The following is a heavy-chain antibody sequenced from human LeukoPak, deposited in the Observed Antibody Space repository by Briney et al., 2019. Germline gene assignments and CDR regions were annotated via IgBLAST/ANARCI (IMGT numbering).Heavy chain of an antibody. D-gene: IGHD6-13*01. Sequence: PSETLSLTCAVYGGSFSGYYWSWIRQPPGKGLEWIGEINHSGSTNYNPSLKSRVTILVDTSKNQFSLKLSSVTAADTAVYYCARHKDRDSSSWDLFDYWGQGTLVTVSS. J-gene: IGHJ4*02. CDR3: ARHKDRDSSSWDLFDY. CDR2: INHSGST. V-gene: IGHV4-34*01. CDR1: GGSFSGYY.